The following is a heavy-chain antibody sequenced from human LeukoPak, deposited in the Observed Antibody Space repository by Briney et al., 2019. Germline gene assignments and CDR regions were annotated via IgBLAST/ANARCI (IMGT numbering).Heavy chain of an antibody. D-gene: IGHD2-2*01. CDR3: ATSSNAPGNH. J-gene: IGHJ5*02. CDR2: IKEDGGAQ. V-gene: IGHV3-7*01. Sequence: GGSLRLSCAASGFTFSDYYMSWIRQAPGKGLEWVANIKEDGGAQYYVDSVKGRFTISRDNAQNSLNLQMNSLRAEDTAVYYCATSSNAPGNHWGQGTLVTVSS. CDR1: GFTFSDYY.